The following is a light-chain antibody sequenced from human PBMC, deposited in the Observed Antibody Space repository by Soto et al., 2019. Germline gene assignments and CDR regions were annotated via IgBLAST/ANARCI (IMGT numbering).Light chain of an antibody. CDR3: QHYDTYSPMWT. J-gene: IGKJ1*01. V-gene: IGKV1-5*03. CDR2: EAS. Sequence: DIQLAQSPSTLSASVGDRITITCRATQSINWLAWYQQKPGKAPKLLIFEASRLESGVPSRFSGSGSGTEFTLTSSSLQPDDFGTDYCQHYDTYSPMWTFGQGTKVDVK. CDR1: QSINW.